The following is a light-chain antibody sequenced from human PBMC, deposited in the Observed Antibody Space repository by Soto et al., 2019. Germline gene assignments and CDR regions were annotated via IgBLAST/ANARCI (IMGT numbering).Light chain of an antibody. CDR1: QGISSH. V-gene: IGKV1-8*01. J-gene: IGKJ4*01. CDR2: TAS. Sequence: AIRMTQSPSSFSASTGDRVTITCRAIQGISSHLAWYQVKPGKAPSLLTYTASYLESGVPPTFSGSGSGTDFTHIISALQSEDFAIYYCQQYFSYPLTLGGGNKVAIK. CDR3: QQYFSYPLT.